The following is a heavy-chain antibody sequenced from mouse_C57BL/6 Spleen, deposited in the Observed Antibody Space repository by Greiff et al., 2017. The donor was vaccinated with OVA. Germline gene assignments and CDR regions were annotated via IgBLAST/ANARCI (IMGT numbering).Heavy chain of an antibody. Sequence: EVQLVESGGGLVKPGGSLKLSCAASGFTFSDYGMHWVRQAPEKGLEWVAYISSGSSTIYYADTVKGRFTISRDNAKNTLFLQMTSLRSEDTAMYYCARDYYYGSSSLDYWGQGTTLTVSS. CDR2: ISSGSSTI. D-gene: IGHD1-1*01. CDR1: GFTFSDYG. CDR3: ARDYYYGSSSLDY. V-gene: IGHV5-17*01. J-gene: IGHJ2*01.